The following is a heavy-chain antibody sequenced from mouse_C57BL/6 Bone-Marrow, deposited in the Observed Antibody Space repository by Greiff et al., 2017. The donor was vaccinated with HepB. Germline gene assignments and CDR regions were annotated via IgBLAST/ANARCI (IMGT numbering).Heavy chain of an antibody. D-gene: IGHD1-1*01. Sequence: VHVKQSGPELVKPGASVKISCKASGYSFTDYNMNWVKQSNGKSLEWIGVINPNYGTTSYNQKFKGKATLTVDQSSSTAYMQLNSLTSEDSAVYYCARGGTTVVATNGYFDVWGTGTTVTVSS. CDR1: GYSFTDYN. J-gene: IGHJ1*03. V-gene: IGHV1-39*01. CDR2: INPNYGTT. CDR3: ARGGTTVVATNGYFDV.